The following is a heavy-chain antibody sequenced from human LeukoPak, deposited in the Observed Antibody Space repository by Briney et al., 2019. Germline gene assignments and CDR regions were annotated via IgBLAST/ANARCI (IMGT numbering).Heavy chain of an antibody. CDR3: AKDTGYGVPYYFDY. V-gene: IGHV3-30*18. CDR2: VSYDGSKK. CDR1: GFTFSSYG. D-gene: IGHD4-17*01. J-gene: IGHJ4*02. Sequence: GKSLRLSCAASGFTFSSYGMHWVRQAPGKGLEWLAFVSYDGSKKYYSDSVKGRFTISRDNAKNSLYLQMNSLRAEDTAVYYCAKDTGYGVPYYFDYWGQGTLVTVSS.